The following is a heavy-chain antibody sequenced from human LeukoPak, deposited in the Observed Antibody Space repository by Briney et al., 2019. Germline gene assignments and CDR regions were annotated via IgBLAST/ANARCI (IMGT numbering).Heavy chain of an antibody. J-gene: IGHJ5*02. V-gene: IGHV4-39*07. CDR3: ARGIGYSYGYDHNWLDP. D-gene: IGHD5-18*01. CDR2: IYYSGST. Sequence: SETLSLTCTVSGGSISSSSYYWGWIRQPPGKGLEWIGSIYYSGSTYYNPSLKSRVTISVDTSKNQFSLKLSSVTAADTAVYYCARGIGYSYGYDHNWLDPWGQGTLVTVSS. CDR1: GGSISSSSYY.